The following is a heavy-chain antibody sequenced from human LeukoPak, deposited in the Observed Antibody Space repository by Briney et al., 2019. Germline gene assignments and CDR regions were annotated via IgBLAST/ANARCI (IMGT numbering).Heavy chain of an antibody. J-gene: IGHJ5*02. Sequence: SETLSLTCTVSGGSISSYYWSWIRQPAGKGLEWIGRIYTSGSTNYNPSLKSRVTISVDTSKNQFSLKLSSVTAADTAVYYCARDHDYGDYAWFDPWGQGTLVTVSS. CDR3: ARDHDYGDYAWFDP. CDR1: GGSISSYY. CDR2: IYTSGST. D-gene: IGHD4-17*01. V-gene: IGHV4-4*07.